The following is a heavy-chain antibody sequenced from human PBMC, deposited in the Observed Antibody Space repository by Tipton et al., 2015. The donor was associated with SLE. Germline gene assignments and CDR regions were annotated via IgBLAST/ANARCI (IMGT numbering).Heavy chain of an antibody. CDR2: ISFDGTEK. D-gene: IGHD3-10*01. CDR3: ARIHYYGSGSRDY. J-gene: IGHJ4*02. Sequence: SLRLSCAASGSTFYGIHWVRQAPGKGLEWVSVISFDGTEKYYAESVKGRFTISRDNSKNTVYLQMNSLRAEDTAVYYCARIHYYGSGSRDYWGQGTLVTVSS. V-gene: IGHV3-33*01. CDR1: GSTFYG.